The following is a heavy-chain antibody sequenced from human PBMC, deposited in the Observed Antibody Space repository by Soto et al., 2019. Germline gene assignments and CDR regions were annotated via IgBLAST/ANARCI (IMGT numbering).Heavy chain of an antibody. Sequence: QVQLVQSGAEVKKPGASVKVSCKASGYTFTSYGISWVRQAPGQGLEWMGWIISYNGNTKYVQKLQGRVTMTTDTPTSTAYMELRSLRSADTAVYYCARDVTPPDYWGPGTLVTVS. CDR1: GYTFTSYG. CDR3: ARDVTPPDY. J-gene: IGHJ4*02. CDR2: IISYNGNT. V-gene: IGHV1-18*01.